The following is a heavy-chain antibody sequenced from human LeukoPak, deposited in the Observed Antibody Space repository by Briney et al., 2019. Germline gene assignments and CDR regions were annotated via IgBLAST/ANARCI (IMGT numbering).Heavy chain of an antibody. CDR1: GFTFSHYE. Sequence: PGGSLRLSCAASGFTFSHYEMNWVRQAPGKGLEWLSYISPSGTSVYYADSVKGRFTISRDNAKNSLYLQLNNLRAEDTAVYYCAREFFLDFSAPYSLNAFDFWGQGTMVTVFS. V-gene: IGHV3-48*03. CDR3: AREFFLDFSAPYSLNAFDF. CDR2: ISPSGTSV. J-gene: IGHJ3*01. D-gene: IGHD2-15*01.